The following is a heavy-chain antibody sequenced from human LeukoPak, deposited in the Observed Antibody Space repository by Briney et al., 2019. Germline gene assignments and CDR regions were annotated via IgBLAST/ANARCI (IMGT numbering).Heavy chain of an antibody. D-gene: IGHD6-19*01. Sequence: GGSLRLSCAASVFTFNQYFIHWARQAPGKGLEWVAVISNDGITRFYATSVKGRCTISRDDSKNTVYLQLSSLRVEDTAVYYCARDKAPVIAVAGLFDYWGQGTLVTVSS. CDR2: ISNDGITR. J-gene: IGHJ4*02. CDR3: ARDKAPVIAVAGLFDY. V-gene: IGHV3-30*04. CDR1: VFTFNQYF.